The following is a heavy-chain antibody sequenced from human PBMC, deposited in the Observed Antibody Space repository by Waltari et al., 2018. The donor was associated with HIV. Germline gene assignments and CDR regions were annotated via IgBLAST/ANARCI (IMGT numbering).Heavy chain of an antibody. Sequence: EVQLVQSGGGLVQPGGSLRLSCEASGVTFRSHAMSWVRQAPGKGLEWVSTIRGSGSHTYNADSAKGRFTISRDNAENKLFLQMSRLRVEDSALYHCAKDFDTSGLPYVVIDSWGQGTLVTVSS. D-gene: IGHD5-12*01. J-gene: IGHJ4*02. CDR2: IRGSGSHT. CDR3: AKDFDTSGLPYVVIDS. V-gene: IGHV3-23*04. CDR1: GVTFRSHA.